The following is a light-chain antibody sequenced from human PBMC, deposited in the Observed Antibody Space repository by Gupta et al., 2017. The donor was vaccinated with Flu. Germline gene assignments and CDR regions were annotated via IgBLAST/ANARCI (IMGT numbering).Light chain of an antibody. J-gene: IGKJ1*01. CDR3: QQYSDWPPWT. CDR2: GAS. V-gene: IGKV3-15*01. Sequence: IVMTQSPATLSVSPGERATVSCRASQTVGSNLAWYQQKPGQAPSLLIYGASTRATGIPARFSGSGSGTEFTLTINSLQSEDFAVYYCQQYSDWPPWTFGQGTMVEIK. CDR1: QTVGSN.